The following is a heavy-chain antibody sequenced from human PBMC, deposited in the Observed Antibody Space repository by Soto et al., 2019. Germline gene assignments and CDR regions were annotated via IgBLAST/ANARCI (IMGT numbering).Heavy chain of an antibody. J-gene: IGHJ4*02. Sequence: SETLSLTCTVSGGSISSYYWTWIRQPPGKGLEWIGYIYYSGSTNYNPSLKSRVTISVDTSKNQFSLKLSSVTAADTAVYYCARVVVAAADYWGQGTLVTVSS. CDR3: ARVVVAAADY. CDR1: GGSISSYY. V-gene: IGHV4-59*01. D-gene: IGHD6-13*01. CDR2: IYYSGST.